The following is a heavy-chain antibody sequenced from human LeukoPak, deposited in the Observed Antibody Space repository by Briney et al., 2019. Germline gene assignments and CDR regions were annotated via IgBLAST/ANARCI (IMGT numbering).Heavy chain of an antibody. J-gene: IGHJ4*02. Sequence: GRSLRLSCAASGFTFSSYGIHWVRQAPGKGLEWVAVISYDGSNKYYADSVKGRFTISRDNSKNTLYLQMNSLRAEDTAVYYCAKIAAAGTDYWGQGTLVTVSS. CDR2: ISYDGSNK. CDR3: AKIAAAGTDY. CDR1: GFTFSSYG. D-gene: IGHD6-13*01. V-gene: IGHV3-30*18.